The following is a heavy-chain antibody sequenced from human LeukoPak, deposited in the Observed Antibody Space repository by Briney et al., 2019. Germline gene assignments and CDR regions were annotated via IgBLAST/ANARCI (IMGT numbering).Heavy chain of an antibody. CDR3: ARPYCSGGSCYPINYFDY. D-gene: IGHD2-15*01. CDR2: IYPGDSDT. Sequence: GESLKISCEGSGXSFTSYWIGWVRQMPGKGLEWMGIIYPGDSDTRYSPSFQGQVTISADKSISTAYLQWSSLKASDTAMYYCARPYCSGGSCYPINYFDYWGQGTLVTVSS. J-gene: IGHJ4*02. CDR1: GXSFTSYW. V-gene: IGHV5-51*01.